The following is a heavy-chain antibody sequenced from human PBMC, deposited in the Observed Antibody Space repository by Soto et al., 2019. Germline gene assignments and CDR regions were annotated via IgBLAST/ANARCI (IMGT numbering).Heavy chain of an antibody. CDR3: ARISRLASLVPHSLPYDAFDI. CDR1: GYSFTSYW. D-gene: IGHD5-12*01. V-gene: IGHV5-51*01. CDR2: IYPGDSDT. Sequence: PGESLKISCKGSGYSFTSYWIGWVRQMPGKGLEWMGIIYPGDSDTRYSPYFQGQVTISADKSISTAYLQWSSLKASYTAMYYCARISRLASLVPHSLPYDAFDIWGQGTMVTVSS. J-gene: IGHJ3*02.